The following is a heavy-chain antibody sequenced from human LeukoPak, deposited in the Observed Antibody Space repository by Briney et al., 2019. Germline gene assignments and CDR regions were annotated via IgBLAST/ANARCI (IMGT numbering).Heavy chain of an antibody. J-gene: IGHJ4*02. CDR3: ATGASAIYSSGVVFDY. CDR1: GFSISGYW. CDR2: INSDGSST. Sequence: PGGSLRLSCAASGFSISGYWMHWVRQAPGKGLVWVSRINSDGSSTNYADSMKGRFTISRDNAKNTVYLQLNSLRAEDTAFYYCATGASAIYSSGVVFDYWGQETLVTVSS. D-gene: IGHD6-19*01. V-gene: IGHV3-74*01.